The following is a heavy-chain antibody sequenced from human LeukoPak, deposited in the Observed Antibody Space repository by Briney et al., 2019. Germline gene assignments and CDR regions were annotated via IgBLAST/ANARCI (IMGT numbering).Heavy chain of an antibody. CDR2: IIPIFGTA. CDR1: GGTFSSYA. J-gene: IGHJ4*02. Sequence: SVKVSCKASGGTFSSYAISWVRQAPGQGLEWMGRIIPIFGTANYAQKFQGRVMITADKSTSTAYMELSSLRSEDTAVYYCARDSGYYDSSGPLAYWGQGTLVTISS. D-gene: IGHD3-22*01. V-gene: IGHV1-69*06. CDR3: ARDSGYYDSSGPLAY.